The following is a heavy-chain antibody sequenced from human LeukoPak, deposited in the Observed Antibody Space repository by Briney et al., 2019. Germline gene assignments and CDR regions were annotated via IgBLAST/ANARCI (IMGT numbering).Heavy chain of an antibody. Sequence: ASVKVSSKASGYTLTSYDINWVRQATGQGLEWMGWMNPNSGNTGYAQKFQGRVTMTRNTSISTAYMELSSLRSEDTAVYYCARGPARAYCGGDCYGEDYWGQGTLVTVSS. CDR1: GYTLTSYD. CDR2: MNPNSGNT. D-gene: IGHD2-21*02. CDR3: ARGPARAYCGGDCYGEDY. J-gene: IGHJ4*02. V-gene: IGHV1-8*01.